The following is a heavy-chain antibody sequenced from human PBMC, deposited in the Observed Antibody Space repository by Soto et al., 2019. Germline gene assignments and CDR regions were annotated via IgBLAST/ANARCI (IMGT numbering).Heavy chain of an antibody. V-gene: IGHV3-30*18. CDR3: AKDQDSNYLDLDY. CDR1: GFTFSSYG. J-gene: IGHJ4*02. Sequence: PGGSLRLSCAASGFTFSSYGMHWVRKAPGKGLEWVAVISYDGSNKYYADSVKGRFTISRDNSKNTLYLQMNSLRAEDTAVYYCAKDQDSNYLDLDYWGQGTLVTVSS. CDR2: ISYDGSNK. D-gene: IGHD4-4*01.